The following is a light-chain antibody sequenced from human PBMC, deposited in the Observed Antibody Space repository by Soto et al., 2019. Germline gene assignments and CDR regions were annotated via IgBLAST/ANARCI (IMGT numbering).Light chain of an antibody. CDR2: EVS. J-gene: IGLJ1*01. CDR1: SSDVGGYNY. V-gene: IGLV2-14*01. Sequence: QSVLTQPASVSGSPGQSITISCTGTSSDVGGYNYVSWYQQHPGKAPKLMIYEVSNRPSGVSNRFSGSKSGNTASLTISGLQAEDEADYYCSSYRSSSTYVFGTGTKVTAL. CDR3: SSYRSSSTYV.